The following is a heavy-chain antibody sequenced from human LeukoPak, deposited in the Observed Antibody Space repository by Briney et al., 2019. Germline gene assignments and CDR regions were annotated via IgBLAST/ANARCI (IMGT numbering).Heavy chain of an antibody. V-gene: IGHV3-74*01. J-gene: IGHJ4*01. D-gene: IGHD3-10*01. CDR1: GFTFSSYW. CDR3: ARVAGGAFDS. CDR2: INTDGSST. Sequence: GGSLRLSCAASGFTFSSYWMHWVRHAPGKGLVWVSRINTDGSSTIYADSVKGRLTISRDNAKNTLYLQMNSLRAEDTAIYYCARVAGGAFDSWGHGTLVTVSS.